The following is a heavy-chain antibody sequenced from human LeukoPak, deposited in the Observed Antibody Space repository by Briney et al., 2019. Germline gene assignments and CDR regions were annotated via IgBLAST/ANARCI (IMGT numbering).Heavy chain of an antibody. D-gene: IGHD6-19*01. V-gene: IGHV3-9*01. CDR2: ISWNSGSI. CDR1: GFTFDDYA. CDR3: RAVAGTTNDY. Sequence: PGGSPRLSCAASGFTFDDYAMHWVRQAPGKGLEWVSGISWNSGSIGYADSVKGRFTISRDNAKNSLYLQMNSLRAEDTALYYCRAVAGTTNDYWGQGTLDTVSS. J-gene: IGHJ4*02.